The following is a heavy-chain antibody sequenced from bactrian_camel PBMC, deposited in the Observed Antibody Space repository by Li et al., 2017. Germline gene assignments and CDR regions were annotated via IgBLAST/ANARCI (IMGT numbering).Heavy chain of an antibody. CDR3: AADGRYYECYLGLQYNY. CDR1: GFTFSTYA. Sequence: VQLVESGGGLVQPGGSLVLSCAASGFTFSTYAMSWVRQAPGKGLEWVSLISSSGGSTLYADSVKGRFTISRDNAKNTLYLQMNSLKPEDTAMYYCAADGRYYECYLGLQYNYWGQGTQVTVS. D-gene: IGHD3*01. J-gene: IGHJ4*01. V-gene: IGHV3S40*01. CDR2: ISSSGGST.